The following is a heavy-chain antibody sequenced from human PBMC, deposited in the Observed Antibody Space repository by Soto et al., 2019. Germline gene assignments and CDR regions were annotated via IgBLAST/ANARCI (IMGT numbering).Heavy chain of an antibody. Sequence: GASVKVSCKASGYTFTSYAMHWVRQAPGQRFEWMGRINAGNGNTKYSQKFQGRVTITRDTSASTAYMELSSLRSEDTAVYYCARDLVSSSNPYYYGMDVWGQGTTVTVSS. CDR3: ARDLVSSSNPYYYGMDV. CDR1: GYTFTSYA. D-gene: IGHD6-13*01. CDR2: INAGNGNT. V-gene: IGHV1-3*01. J-gene: IGHJ6*02.